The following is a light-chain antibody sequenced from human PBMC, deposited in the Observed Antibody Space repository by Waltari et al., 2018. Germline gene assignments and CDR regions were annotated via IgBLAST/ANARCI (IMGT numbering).Light chain of an antibody. V-gene: IGKV1-5*03. J-gene: IGKJ2*01. CDR1: QSLSSW. CDR3: QQYKSYPDT. Sequence: DIQMTQSPSTLSASVGDRVTITCRASQSLSSWLAWYQQKPGKAPKLLIYKASSLESGVPSRFSGSESGTEFPLTIRRLQPDDFATYYCQQYKSYPDTFGQGTNLEIK. CDR2: KAS.